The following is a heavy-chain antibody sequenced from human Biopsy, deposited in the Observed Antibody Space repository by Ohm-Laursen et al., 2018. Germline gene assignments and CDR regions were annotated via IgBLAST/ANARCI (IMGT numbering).Heavy chain of an antibody. CDR1: GFSFSSYS. V-gene: IGHV3-48*01. CDR3: VRGWWNRSSLFLDH. Sequence: GSLRLSCSASGFSFSSYSMNWARQAPGKGLEWVSYTDTTSGTKFYADSVKGRFTISRDNAKNSLYLQMTSLRAEDTAVYFCVRGWWNRSSLFLDHWGPGTLVTVSS. CDR2: TDTTSGTK. J-gene: IGHJ4*01. D-gene: IGHD1/OR15-1a*01.